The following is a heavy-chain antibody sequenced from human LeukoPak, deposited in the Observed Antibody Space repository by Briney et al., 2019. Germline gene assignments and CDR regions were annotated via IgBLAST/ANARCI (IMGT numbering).Heavy chain of an antibody. CDR3: ARQNRLYSSSTNNWFDP. J-gene: IGHJ5*02. CDR1: GYTFTSYG. CDR2: IIPIFGTA. Sequence: GASVKVSCKASGYTFTSYGISWVRQAPGQGLEWMGGIIPIFGTANYAQKFQGRVTITADKSTSTAYMELSSLRSEDTAVYYCARQNRLYSSSTNNWFDPWGQGTLVTVSS. D-gene: IGHD6-6*01. V-gene: IGHV1-69*06.